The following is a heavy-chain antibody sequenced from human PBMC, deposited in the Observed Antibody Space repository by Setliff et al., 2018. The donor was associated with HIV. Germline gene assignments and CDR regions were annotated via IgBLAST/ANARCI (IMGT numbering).Heavy chain of an antibody. D-gene: IGHD3-10*01. V-gene: IGHV4-39*01. CDR2: IYHTGIT. CDR1: GGSITRTPYY. J-gene: IGHJ4*02. CDR3: AILSGGMVPNY. Sequence: PSETLSLTCTVSGGSITRTPYYWGWIRQPPGKGLEWIGSIYHTGITYDNPSLKSRVTISVDTSKNQISLRLSSVTAADTAVYYCAILSGGMVPNYWGQGTLVTVSS.